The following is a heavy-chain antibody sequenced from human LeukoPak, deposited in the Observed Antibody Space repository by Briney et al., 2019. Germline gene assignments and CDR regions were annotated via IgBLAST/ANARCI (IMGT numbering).Heavy chain of an antibody. D-gene: IGHD3-22*01. CDR1: GFTFSSYE. J-gene: IGHJ4*02. Sequence: GGSLRLSCAASGFTFSSYEMNWVRQAPGKGLEWVSYISSSGSTIYYADSVKGRFTISRDNAKNSLYLQMNSLRAEDTAVYYCARGYYYDSSGTNRDYWGQGTLVTVSS. CDR3: ARGYYYDSSGTNRDY. V-gene: IGHV3-48*03. CDR2: ISSSGSTI.